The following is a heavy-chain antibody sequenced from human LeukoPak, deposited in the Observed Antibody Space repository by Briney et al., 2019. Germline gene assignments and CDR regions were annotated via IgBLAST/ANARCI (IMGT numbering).Heavy chain of an antibody. CDR2: ISGDGGST. V-gene: IGHV3-43*02. Sequence: PGGSLRLSCAASGFTFDDYAMHWVRQAPGKGLEWVSLISGDGGSTYYADSVKGRFTISRDNSKNTLYLQMNSLRAEDTAVYYCAKGYWAMIVHDAFDIWGQGTMVTVSS. J-gene: IGHJ3*02. CDR3: AKGYWAMIVHDAFDI. CDR1: GFTFDDYA. D-gene: IGHD3-22*01.